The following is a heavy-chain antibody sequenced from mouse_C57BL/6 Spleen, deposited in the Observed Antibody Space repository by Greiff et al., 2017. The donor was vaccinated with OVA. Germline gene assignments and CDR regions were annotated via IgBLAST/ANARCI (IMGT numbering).Heavy chain of an antibody. D-gene: IGHD2-1*01. J-gene: IGHJ3*01. CDR2: IYPGSGST. Sequence: VQLQQPGAELVKPGASVKMSCKASGYTFTSYWITWVKQRPGQGLEWIGDIYPGSGSTNYNEKFKSKATLTVDTSSSTAYMQLRRLTSEVSAVYYCARGDDGNYVSWFAYWGQGTLVTVSA. CDR1: GYTFTSYW. V-gene: IGHV1-55*01. CDR3: ARGDDGNYVSWFAY.